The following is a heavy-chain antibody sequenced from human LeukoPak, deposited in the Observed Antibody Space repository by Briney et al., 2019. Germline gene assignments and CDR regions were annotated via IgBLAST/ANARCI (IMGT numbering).Heavy chain of an antibody. CDR1: GFSFSSYS. V-gene: IGHV3-48*01. Sequence: PGGSLRLSCAASGFSFSSYSMNWVRQAPGKGLEWISSISPSTSTIYYADSVKGRFTISRDNAENSLYLQMNSLRAEDTAVYYCARVVPPTDYGSGSYLWDPYYFDYWGQGTLVTVSS. D-gene: IGHD3-10*01. J-gene: IGHJ4*02. CDR3: ARVVPPTDYGSGSYLWDPYYFDY. CDR2: ISPSTSTI.